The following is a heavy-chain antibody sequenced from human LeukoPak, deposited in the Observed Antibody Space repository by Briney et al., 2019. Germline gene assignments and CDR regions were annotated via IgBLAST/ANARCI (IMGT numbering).Heavy chain of an antibody. CDR3: ARAYGSGSSYHPDY. V-gene: IGHV1-2*02. J-gene: IGHJ4*02. CDR2: INPNSGGT. Sequence: ASVKVSCKASGYTFTGYYMHWVRQAPGQGLEWMGWINPNSGGTNYAQKFQGRVTMTRDTSISTAYMELGSLRSDDTAICYCARAYGSGSSYHPDYRGQGTLVTVSS. D-gene: IGHD3-10*01. CDR1: GYTFTGYY.